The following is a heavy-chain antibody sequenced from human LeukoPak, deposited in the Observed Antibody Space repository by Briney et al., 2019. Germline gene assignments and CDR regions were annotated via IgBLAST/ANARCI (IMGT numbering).Heavy chain of an antibody. CDR1: GFIFNSYG. CDR2: ISSSTSNI. V-gene: IGHV3-48*01. Sequence: GGSLRLSCTGSGFIFNSYGINWVRQAPGKGLEWVAYISSSTSNIFYADSVKGRFTISRDHAKDSVLLQMNSLRVEDTALYFCARDGVMAETPFYFDSWGQRALVTVSS. D-gene: IGHD2-21*01. J-gene: IGHJ4*02. CDR3: ARDGVMAETPFYFDS.